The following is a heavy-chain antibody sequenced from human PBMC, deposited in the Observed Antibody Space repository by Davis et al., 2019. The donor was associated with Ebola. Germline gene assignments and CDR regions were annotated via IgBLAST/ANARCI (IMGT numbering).Heavy chain of an antibody. CDR2: IIPILGIA. D-gene: IGHD6-6*01. Sequence: SVQVSCKASGGNFSSYAISWVRQAPGQGLEWMGGIIPILGIANYAQKFQGRVTITADESTSTAYMELSSLRSEDTAVYYCASGLVRGESYWYFDLWGRGTLVTVSS. CDR1: GGNFSSYA. CDR3: ASGLVRGESYWYFDL. J-gene: IGHJ2*01. V-gene: IGHV1-69*10.